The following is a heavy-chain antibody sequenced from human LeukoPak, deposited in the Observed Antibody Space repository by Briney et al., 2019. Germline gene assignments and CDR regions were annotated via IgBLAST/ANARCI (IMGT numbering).Heavy chain of an antibody. D-gene: IGHD3-9*01. J-gene: IGHJ3*01. Sequence: KPSETLCLTCTVSGGSIRTHYWSWMRQSPGKEVEWIRHIYYSGSTNFNPSLKSRVTLSVDRPQNKFSLNLTSVTAADTAVYYCARGAAIFYDAFDVRGRGTMVTVSS. V-gene: IGHV4-59*11. CDR1: GGSIRTHY. CDR2: IYYSGST. CDR3: ARGAAIFYDAFDV.